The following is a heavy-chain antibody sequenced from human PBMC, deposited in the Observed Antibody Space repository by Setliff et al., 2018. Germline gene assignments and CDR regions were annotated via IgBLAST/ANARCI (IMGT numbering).Heavy chain of an antibody. Sequence: SETLSLTCTVSGDSISRSTYYWGWIRQSPGKGLDWIGTVDRSGNTFYNPSLRSRVTISVDTSKNQISLKLTSVSAADTAVYYCARRDSTSYYGYSFDFWGRGTLVTVSS. J-gene: IGHJ4*02. CDR3: ARRDSTSYYGYSFDF. CDR1: GDSISRSTYY. V-gene: IGHV4-39*01. CDR2: VDRSGNT. D-gene: IGHD3-22*01.